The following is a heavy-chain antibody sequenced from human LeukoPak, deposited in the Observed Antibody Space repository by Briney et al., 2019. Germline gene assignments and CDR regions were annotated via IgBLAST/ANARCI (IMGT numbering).Heavy chain of an antibody. CDR2: IYYSGST. CDR3: ARESERDYDILTGRYYYYGMDV. CDR1: CGPISSYY. V-gene: IGHV4-59*01. D-gene: IGHD3-9*01. Sequence: SETLSLTCTVSCGPISSYYWICIRQPPGKGLEWIGYIYYSGSTNYNPSLRSRATISVDTSKNQFSLKLSSVTAADTAVYYCARESERDYDILTGRYYYYGMDVWGQGTTVTVSS. J-gene: IGHJ6*02.